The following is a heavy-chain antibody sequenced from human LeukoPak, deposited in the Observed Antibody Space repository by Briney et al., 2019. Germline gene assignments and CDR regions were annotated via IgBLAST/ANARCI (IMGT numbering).Heavy chain of an antibody. J-gene: IGHJ4*02. D-gene: IGHD3-3*01. V-gene: IGHV3-23*01. CDR3: AKDWNGSPFFDY. Sequence: GGSLRLSCAASGFTVSSNYMSWVRQAPGKGLEWVSAISGSGGSTYYADSVKGRFTISRDNSKNTLYLQMNSLRAEDTAVYYCAKDWNGSPFFDYWGQGTLVTVSS. CDR2: ISGSGGST. CDR1: GFTVSSNY.